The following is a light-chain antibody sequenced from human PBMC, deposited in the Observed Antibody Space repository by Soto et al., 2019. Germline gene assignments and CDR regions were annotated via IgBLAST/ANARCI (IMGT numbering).Light chain of an antibody. CDR1: QSLLHSNGYNY. J-gene: IGKJ5*01. V-gene: IGKV2-28*01. Sequence: DIVMTQSPLSLPVTPGEPASISCRSSQSLLHSNGYNYLDWYLQKPGQSPQLLIYLGSNRASGVPDRFSGSGSGKDFTLKISRVEAEDVGVYSCMQAIPTPITFGQGTRLEIK. CDR2: LGS. CDR3: MQAIPTPIT.